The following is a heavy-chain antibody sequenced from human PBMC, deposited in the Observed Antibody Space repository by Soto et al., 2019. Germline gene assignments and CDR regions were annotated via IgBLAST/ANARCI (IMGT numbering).Heavy chain of an antibody. V-gene: IGHV3-30-3*01. CDR2: ISYDGSNK. J-gene: IGHJ6*02. Sequence: QVQLVESGGGVVQPGRSLRLSCAASGFTFSSYAMHWVRQAPGKGLEWVAVISYDGSNKYYADSVKGRFTISRDNSKNPLYLQMNSLRAEDTAVYYCARPLTIFRYYGMDVWGQGTTVTVSS. CDR3: ARPLTIFRYYGMDV. D-gene: IGHD3-9*01. CDR1: GFTFSSYA.